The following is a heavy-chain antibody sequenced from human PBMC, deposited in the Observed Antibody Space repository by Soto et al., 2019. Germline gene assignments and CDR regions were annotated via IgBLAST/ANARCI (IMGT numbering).Heavy chain of an antibody. CDR3: AKDLGDSSGWYYYYYGMDV. Sequence: GGSLRLSCAASGFTFSSYGMHWVRQAPGKGLEWVAVISYDGSNKYYADSVKGRFTISRDNSKNTLYLQMNSLRGEDTAVYYCAKDLGDSSGWYYYYYGMDVWGQGTTVTVSS. CDR2: ISYDGSNK. J-gene: IGHJ6*02. D-gene: IGHD6-19*01. V-gene: IGHV3-30*18. CDR1: GFTFSSYG.